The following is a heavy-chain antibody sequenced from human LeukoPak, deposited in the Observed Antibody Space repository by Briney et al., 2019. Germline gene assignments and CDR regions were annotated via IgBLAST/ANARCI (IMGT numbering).Heavy chain of an antibody. CDR3: AKSPYYDILTGYYLNMDV. J-gene: IGHJ6*03. V-gene: IGHV3-30*18. D-gene: IGHD3-9*01. CDR1: EFTFSSYA. Sequence: GGSQRLSCAASEFTFSSYAMHWVRQAPGKGLEWVAVILYDGSNKKYADSVKGRFTISRDNSKNTLYLQMNSLRAEDTAVYYCAKSPYYDILTGYYLNMDVWGKGTTVTISS. CDR2: ILYDGSNK.